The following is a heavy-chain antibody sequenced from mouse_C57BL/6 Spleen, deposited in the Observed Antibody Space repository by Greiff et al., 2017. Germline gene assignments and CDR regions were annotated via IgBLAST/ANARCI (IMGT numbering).Heavy chain of an antibody. Sequence: QVQLQQSGAELVMPGASVKLSCKASGYTFTSYWMHWVKQRPGQGLEWIGEIDPSDSYTNYNQKFKGKSTLTVDKSSSTAYMQLSSLTSEDSAVYYCARGDGYDGFDYWGQGTTLTVSS. CDR1: GYTFTSYW. CDR2: IDPSDSYT. CDR3: ARGDGYDGFDY. J-gene: IGHJ2*01. D-gene: IGHD2-2*01. V-gene: IGHV1-69*01.